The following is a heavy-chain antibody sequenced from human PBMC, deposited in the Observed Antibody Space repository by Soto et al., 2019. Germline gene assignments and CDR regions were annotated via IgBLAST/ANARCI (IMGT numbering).Heavy chain of an antibody. Sequence: ASVKVSCKASGYTFTSYGISWVRQAPGQGLEWMGWISAYSGSTYYSTSLKSRVTISVDTSKNQFSLKLSSVTAADTAVYYCARDNKISGYQLGPRWFDPWGQGTLVTVSS. CDR1: GYTFTSYG. CDR2: ISAYSGST. V-gene: IGHV1-18*01. J-gene: IGHJ5*02. D-gene: IGHD2-2*01. CDR3: ARDNKISGYQLGPRWFDP.